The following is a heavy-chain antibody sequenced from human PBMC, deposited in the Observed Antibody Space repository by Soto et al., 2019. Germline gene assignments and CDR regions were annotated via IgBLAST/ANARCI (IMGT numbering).Heavy chain of an antibody. CDR3: ARGGLVDNLTGYHEYYFEY. CDR2: IYHSGST. Sequence: SETLSLTCAVSVGSISSGGYSCSWIRQPPGKGLEWIGYIYHSGSTYYNPSLKSRVTISVDRSKNQFSLKLSSVTAADTAVYYCARGGLVDNLTGYHEYYFEYWGQGTLVSVSS. V-gene: IGHV4-30-2*01. D-gene: IGHD3-9*01. CDR1: VGSISSGGYS. J-gene: IGHJ4*02.